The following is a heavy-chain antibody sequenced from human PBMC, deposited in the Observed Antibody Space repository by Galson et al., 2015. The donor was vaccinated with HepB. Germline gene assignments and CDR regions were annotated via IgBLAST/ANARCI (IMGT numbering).Heavy chain of an antibody. V-gene: IGHV3-7*03. Sequence: SLRLSCAASGFMFSGHWMNWVRQAPGKGLEWVANIKEDGSIKYYVDSVTGRFTISRDNAMNLLYLQMNGLRAEDTAVYFCARNRGYETFDYWGQGALVTVSS. CDR1: GFMFSGHW. J-gene: IGHJ4*02. CDR2: IKEDGSIK. D-gene: IGHD5-12*01. CDR3: ARNRGYETFDY.